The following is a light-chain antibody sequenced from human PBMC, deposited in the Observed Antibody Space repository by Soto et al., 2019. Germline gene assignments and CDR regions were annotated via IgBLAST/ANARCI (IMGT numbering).Light chain of an antibody. J-gene: IGLJ1*01. CDR1: SSNIGSNT. Sequence: QSVLTQPPSASGTPGQRVTISCSGSSSNIGSNTVNWYQQLPGTAPKLLIYSNNQRPSGVPDRFSGSKSGTSASLAISGLQSEDEADYYCSSYTDRKNLVFGTGTKLTVL. V-gene: IGLV1-44*01. CDR3: SSYTDRKNLV. CDR2: SNN.